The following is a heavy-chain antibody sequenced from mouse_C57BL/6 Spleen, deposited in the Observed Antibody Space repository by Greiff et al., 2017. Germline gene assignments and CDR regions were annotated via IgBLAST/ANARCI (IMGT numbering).Heavy chain of an antibody. CDR1: GFTFSDYG. CDR2: ISSGSSTI. V-gene: IGHV5-17*01. Sequence: EVQGVESGGGLVKPGGSLKLSCAASGFTFSDYGMHWVRQAPEKGLEWVAYISSGSSTIYYADTVKGRFTISRDNAKNTLFLQMTSLRSEDTTMYYCARLYYYGRGYFDVWGTGTTVTVSS. J-gene: IGHJ1*03. CDR3: ARLYYYGRGYFDV. D-gene: IGHD1-1*01.